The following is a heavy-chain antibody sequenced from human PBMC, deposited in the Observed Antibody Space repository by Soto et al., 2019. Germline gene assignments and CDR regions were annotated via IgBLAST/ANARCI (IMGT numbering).Heavy chain of an antibody. V-gene: IGHV4-34*01. Sequence: SETLSLTCAVYGGSFSGYYWSWIRQPPGKGLEWIGEINHSGSTNYNPSLKSRVTISVDTSKNQFSLKLSSVTAADTAVYYCARGPLVVVPAAIRWFDPWGQGTLVTVSS. D-gene: IGHD2-2*01. CDR2: INHSGST. CDR1: GGSFSGYY. J-gene: IGHJ5*02. CDR3: ARGPLVVVPAAIRWFDP.